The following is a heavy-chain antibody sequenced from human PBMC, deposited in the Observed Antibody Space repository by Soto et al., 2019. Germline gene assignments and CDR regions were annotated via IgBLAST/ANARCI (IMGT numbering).Heavy chain of an antibody. D-gene: IGHD3-3*01. Sequence: GGSLRLSCAASGFTFSSYSMNWVRQAPGKGLEWVSYISSSSSTIYYADSVKGRFTISRDNAKNSLYLQMNGLRDEDTAVYYCAREPPTGFLELSTNYYGMDVWGQGTTVTVSS. CDR1: GFTFSSYS. CDR2: ISSSSSTI. CDR3: AREPPTGFLELSTNYYGMDV. J-gene: IGHJ6*02. V-gene: IGHV3-48*02.